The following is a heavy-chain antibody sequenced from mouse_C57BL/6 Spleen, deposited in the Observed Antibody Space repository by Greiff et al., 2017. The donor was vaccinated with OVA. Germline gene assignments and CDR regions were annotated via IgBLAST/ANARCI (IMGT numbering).Heavy chain of an antibody. CDR3: ARSDYGNYDVGD. D-gene: IGHD2-1*01. Sequence: QVQLQQSGPELVKPGASVKISCKASGYAFSSSWMNWVKQRPGKGLEWIGRIYPGAGDTNYNGKFQGKSTLTADKSSSTGYMQLSSLTSEDSAVYFCARSDYGNYDVGDWGQGTTLTVSS. V-gene: IGHV1-82*01. CDR1: GYAFSSSW. CDR2: IYPGAGDT. J-gene: IGHJ2*01.